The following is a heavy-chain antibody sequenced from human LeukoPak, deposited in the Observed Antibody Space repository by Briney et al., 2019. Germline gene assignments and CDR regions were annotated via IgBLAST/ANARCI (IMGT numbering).Heavy chain of an antibody. D-gene: IGHD6-13*01. Sequence: GGSLRLSCAASGFTFSSYAMSWVRQAPGKGLEWVSAISGSGGSTYYADSVKGRFTISRDNSKNTPYLQMNSLRAEDTAVYYCAKDEGSSSVPDYWGQGTLVTVSS. CDR3: AKDEGSSSVPDY. J-gene: IGHJ4*02. V-gene: IGHV3-23*01. CDR1: GFTFSSYA. CDR2: ISGSGGST.